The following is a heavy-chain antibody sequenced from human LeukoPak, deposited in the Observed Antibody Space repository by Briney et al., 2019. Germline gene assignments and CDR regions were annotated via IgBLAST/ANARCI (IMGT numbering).Heavy chain of an antibody. Sequence: SETLSLTCTVSGGSISSYYWSWIRQPPGKGLEWIGYIYYSGSTNYNPSLKSRVTISVDTSKNQSSLKLSSVTAADTAVYYCARVRYYDSSGYYLMEYYFDYWGQGTLVTVSS. CDR1: GGSISSYY. CDR2: IYYSGST. J-gene: IGHJ4*02. V-gene: IGHV4-59*01. CDR3: ARVRYYDSSGYYLMEYYFDY. D-gene: IGHD3-22*01.